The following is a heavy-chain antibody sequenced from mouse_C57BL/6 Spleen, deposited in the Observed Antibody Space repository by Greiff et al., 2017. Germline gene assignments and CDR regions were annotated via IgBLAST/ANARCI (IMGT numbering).Heavy chain of an antibody. J-gene: IGHJ2*01. Sequence: VQLQQPGAELVKPGASVKMSCKASGYTFTSYWITWVKQRPGQGLEWIGDIYPGSGSTNYNEKFKSKATLTVDTSSSTAYMQLSSLTSEGSAVYYCAIYYCGSSVFDYWGQGTTLTVSS. CDR2: IYPGSGST. CDR1: GYTFTSYW. V-gene: IGHV1-55*01. D-gene: IGHD1-1*01. CDR3: AIYYCGSSVFDY.